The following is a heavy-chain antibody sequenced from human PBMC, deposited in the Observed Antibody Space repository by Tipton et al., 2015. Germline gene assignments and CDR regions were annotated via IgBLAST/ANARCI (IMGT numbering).Heavy chain of an antibody. Sequence: SGAEVKKPGASVKVSCKTSGYTFNAYGIFWVRQAPGQGFEWMGWISPYNGQTNYAQKFQGRLTMTTDTSTTTAYMELSSLRSDDTAVYYGARDGTSSSHDYYYGMDVWGQGTTVTVSS. CDR1: GYTFNAYG. D-gene: IGHD2-2*01. V-gene: IGHV1-18*01. CDR2: ISPYNGQT. CDR3: ARDGTSSSHDYYYGMDV. J-gene: IGHJ6*02.